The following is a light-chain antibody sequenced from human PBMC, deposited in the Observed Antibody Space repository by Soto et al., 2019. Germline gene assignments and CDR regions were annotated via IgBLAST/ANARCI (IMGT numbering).Light chain of an antibody. V-gene: IGLV1-40*01. CDR3: QSYDSSLIALV. Sequence: QSVLTQPPSVSGAPGQRVNISCTGSSSNIGAGYDVHWYQQLPGTAPKLLIYGNSNRPSGVPDRFSGSKSGTSASLAITGLQAEDEADYYCQSYDSSLIALVFGGGTKLTVL. CDR1: SSNIGAGYD. CDR2: GNS. J-gene: IGLJ2*01.